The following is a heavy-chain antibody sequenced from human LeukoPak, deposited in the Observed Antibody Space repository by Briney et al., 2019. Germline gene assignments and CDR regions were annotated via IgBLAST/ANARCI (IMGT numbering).Heavy chain of an antibody. J-gene: IGHJ2*01. D-gene: IGHD6-19*01. CDR2: IYHSGST. Sequence: SETLSLTCTVSGYSISSGYYWGWIRQPPGKGLEWIGSIYHSGSTYYNPSLKSRVTISVDTSKNQFSLKLSSVTAADMAVYYCARDRGKAVAGNWYFDLWGRGTLVTVSS. CDR1: GYSISSGYY. CDR3: ARDRGKAVAGNWYFDL. V-gene: IGHV4-38-2*02.